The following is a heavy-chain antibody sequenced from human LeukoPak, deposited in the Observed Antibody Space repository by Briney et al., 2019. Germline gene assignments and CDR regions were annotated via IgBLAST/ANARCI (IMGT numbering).Heavy chain of an antibody. J-gene: IGHJ3*02. D-gene: IGHD6-13*01. Sequence: GGSLRLSCAASGFTFSVYYMSWIRQAPGKGLEWVSYISSSSSYTNYADSVKGRFTISRDNAKNSLYLQMNSLRAEDTAVYYCARALGTEAAGAFDIWGQGTMVTVSS. CDR3: ARALGTEAAGAFDI. CDR2: ISSSSSYT. V-gene: IGHV3-11*05. CDR1: GFTFSVYY.